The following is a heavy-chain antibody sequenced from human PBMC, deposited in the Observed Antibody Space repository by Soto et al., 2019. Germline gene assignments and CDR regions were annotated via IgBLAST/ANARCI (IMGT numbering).Heavy chain of an antibody. CDR3: VRSGDNYNLLDY. CDR1: GFTFSDNY. D-gene: IGHD1-1*01. V-gene: IGHV3-11*06. CDR2: SSNSGSFT. J-gene: IGHJ4*02. Sequence: LRLSCAASGFTFSDNYMSWIRQAPGKGLEWIGYSSNSGSFTRYADSVKGRFSISRDNAKNSLYLQMNSLRGDDTAIYYCVRSGDNYNLLDYWGQGTPVTVSS.